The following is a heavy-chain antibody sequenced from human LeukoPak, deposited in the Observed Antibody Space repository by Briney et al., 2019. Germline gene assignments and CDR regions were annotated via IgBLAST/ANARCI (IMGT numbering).Heavy chain of an antibody. CDR3: ARRIDRYYFDY. Sequence: GGALQIFWKGSGYNFTSYWIGWGRQVPGKGLEGMGIIYPGESDTRSSPSFQGQVTISADNSISTAYLQWSSLKASDTAMYYCARRIDRYYFDYWGQGTLVTVSS. V-gene: IGHV5-51*01. CDR1: GYNFTSYW. J-gene: IGHJ4*02. CDR2: IYPGESDT. D-gene: IGHD1-14*01.